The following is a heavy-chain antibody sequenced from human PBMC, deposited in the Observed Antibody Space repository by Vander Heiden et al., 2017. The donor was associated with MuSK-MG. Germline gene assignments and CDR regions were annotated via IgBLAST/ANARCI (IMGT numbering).Heavy chain of an antibody. J-gene: IGHJ4*02. V-gene: IGHV3-64*01. D-gene: IGHD3-22*01. CDR1: GFTFSSYA. Sequence: EVQLVESGGGLVQPGGSLRLSCAASGFTFSSYAMHWVRQAPGKGLEYVSAISSNGGSTYYANSVKGRFTISRDNSKNTLYLQMGSLRAEDMAVYYCARSQHAYYYDSSGYYFDYWGQGTLVTVSS. CDR2: ISSNGGST. CDR3: ARSQHAYYYDSSGYYFDY.